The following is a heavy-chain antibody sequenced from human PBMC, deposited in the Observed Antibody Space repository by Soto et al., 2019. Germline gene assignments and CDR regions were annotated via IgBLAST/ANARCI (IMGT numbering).Heavy chain of an antibody. J-gene: IGHJ4*02. CDR2: ISVSSGST. D-gene: IGHD1-1*01. Sequence: GGSLRLSCAASGFTFSSYAMSWVRQAPGEGLEWVSSISVSSGSTYYADSVKGRFTISRDNSKSTLYLQMNSLRAEDTAIYYCAKAMAPVTSFFDYWGQGTLVTVSS. CDR3: AKAMAPVTSFFDY. V-gene: IGHV3-23*01. CDR1: GFTFSSYA.